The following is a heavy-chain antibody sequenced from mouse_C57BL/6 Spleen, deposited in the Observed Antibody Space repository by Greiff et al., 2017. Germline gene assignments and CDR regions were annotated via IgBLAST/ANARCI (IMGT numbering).Heavy chain of an antibody. CDR2: IYPGDGDT. V-gene: IGHV1-82*01. J-gene: IGHJ2*01. CDR1: GYAFSSSW. CDR3: ARGGEVTTGYYFDY. D-gene: IGHD2-2*01. Sequence: QVQLQQSGPELVKPGASVKISCKASGYAFSSSWMNWVKQRPGKGLERIGRIYPGDGDTNYNGKFKGKATLTADKSSSTAYMQLSSLTSEDSAVYFCARGGEVTTGYYFDYWGQGTTLTVSS.